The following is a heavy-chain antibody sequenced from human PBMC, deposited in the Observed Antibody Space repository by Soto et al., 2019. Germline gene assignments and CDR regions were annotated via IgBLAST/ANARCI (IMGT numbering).Heavy chain of an antibody. CDR1: GYTFTGYY. D-gene: IGHD2-15*01. Sequence: GASVKVSCKASGYTFTGYYMHWVRQAPGQGLEWIGWINPNSGGTNYAQKFQGWVTMTRDTSISTAYMEMSRLRSDDTAVYYCARGGYCSGGSCYDNWFDPLGQGTLVTVSS. J-gene: IGHJ5*02. CDR3: ARGGYCSGGSCYDNWFDP. V-gene: IGHV1-2*04. CDR2: INPNSGGT.